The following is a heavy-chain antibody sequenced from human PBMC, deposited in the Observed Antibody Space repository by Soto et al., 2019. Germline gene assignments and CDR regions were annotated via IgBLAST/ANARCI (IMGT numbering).Heavy chain of an antibody. J-gene: IGHJ6*02. Sequence: QVQLVQSGAEVKKPGSSVKVSCKASGGTFSSYAISWVRQAPGQGLEWMGGIIPIFGTANYAQKFQGRVTITADESTSTAYMELSSLRSEDTAVYYCARATDAAAAGMLYYYGMDVWGQGTTVTVSS. CDR3: ARATDAAAAGMLYYYGMDV. CDR1: GGTFSSYA. V-gene: IGHV1-69*12. D-gene: IGHD6-13*01. CDR2: IIPIFGTA.